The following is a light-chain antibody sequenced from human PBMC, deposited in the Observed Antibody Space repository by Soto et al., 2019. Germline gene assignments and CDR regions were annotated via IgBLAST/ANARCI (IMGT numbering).Light chain of an antibody. CDR1: SSDVGGYNY. J-gene: IGLJ3*02. Sequence: QSALTQPASVSGSPGQSITISSTGTSSDVGGYNYVSWYQQHPGKAPKLMIFEVSNRPSGVSNRFSGSKSGNTASLTISGLQAEDEADYYSSSYTRSSTLVFGGGTKVTVL. V-gene: IGLV2-14*01. CDR3: SSYTRSSTLV. CDR2: EVS.